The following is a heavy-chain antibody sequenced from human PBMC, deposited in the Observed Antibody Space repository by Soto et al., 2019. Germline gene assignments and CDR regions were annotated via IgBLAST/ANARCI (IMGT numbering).Heavy chain of an antibody. CDR3: AKEITIFGVVIPPYGMDV. CDR2: ISGSGGST. J-gene: IGHJ6*02. V-gene: IGHV3-23*01. D-gene: IGHD3-3*01. CDR1: GFTFSSYA. Sequence: EVQLLESGGGLVQPGGSLRLSCAASGFTFSSYAMSWVRQAPGKGLERVSAISGSGGSTYYADSVKGRFTISRDNSKNTLYLQMNSLRAEDTAVYYCAKEITIFGVVIPPYGMDVWGQGTTVTVSS.